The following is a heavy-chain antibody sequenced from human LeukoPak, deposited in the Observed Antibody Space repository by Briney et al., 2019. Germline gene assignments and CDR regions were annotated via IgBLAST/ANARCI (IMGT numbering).Heavy chain of an antibody. Sequence: ASVKVSCKASGYTFTGYYIHWVRQAPGQGLEWMGWINPNSGGTNYAQKFQGRVTMTRDTSISTAYMELSRLRSDDTAVYYCARVLVYSSSPYNPLDYWGQGTLVTVSS. CDR3: ARVLVYSSSPYNPLDY. J-gene: IGHJ4*02. CDR1: GYTFTGYY. V-gene: IGHV1-2*02. D-gene: IGHD6-6*01. CDR2: INPNSGGT.